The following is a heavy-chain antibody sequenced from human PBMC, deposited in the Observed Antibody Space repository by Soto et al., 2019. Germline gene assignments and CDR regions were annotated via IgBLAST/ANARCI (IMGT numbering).Heavy chain of an antibody. CDR3: ARAWFLDYYYYGMDV. Sequence: SETLSLTCAVYGGSFSGYYWSWIRQPPGKGLEWIGEINHSGSTNYNPSLKSRVTISVDTSKNQFSLKLSSVTAADTAVYYCARAWFLDYYYYGMDVWGQGTTVTVYS. D-gene: IGHD3-3*01. CDR1: GGSFSGYY. J-gene: IGHJ6*02. V-gene: IGHV4-34*01. CDR2: INHSGST.